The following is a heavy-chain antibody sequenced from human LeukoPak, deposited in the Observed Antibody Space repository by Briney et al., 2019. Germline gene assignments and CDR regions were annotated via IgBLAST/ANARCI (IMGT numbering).Heavy chain of an antibody. J-gene: IGHJ2*01. D-gene: IGHD6-13*01. CDR1: VDSLSSNRAF. Sequence: ASQTLSLTCVLSVDSLSSNRAFWSWIRQSPSRGLEWLGRTYYRSKWYNDYAVSVKSRITINPDTSKNQFSLQLNAVSPEDRQGYYCVREESSSVMLSWYFDLWGRGTLVTVSS. CDR3: VREESSSVMLSWYFDL. V-gene: IGHV6-1*01. CDR2: TYYRSKWYN.